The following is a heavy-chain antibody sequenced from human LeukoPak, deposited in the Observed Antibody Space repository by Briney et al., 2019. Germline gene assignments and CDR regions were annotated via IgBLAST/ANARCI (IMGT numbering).Heavy chain of an antibody. CDR1: GGSISGHY. D-gene: IGHD6-19*01. V-gene: IGHV4-59*11. CDR2: ISYSGST. CDR3: ARDRYIQYSSGWYSFDY. Sequence: SETLSLTCTVSGGSISGHYWHWIRQPPGKGLEWIGYISYSGSTDYNPSLKSRVTMSVDTSKNQFSLKLSSVTAADTAVYYCARDRYIQYSSGWYSFDYWGQGTLVTVSS. J-gene: IGHJ4*02.